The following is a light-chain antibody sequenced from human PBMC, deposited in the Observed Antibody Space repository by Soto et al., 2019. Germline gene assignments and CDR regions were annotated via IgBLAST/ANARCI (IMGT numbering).Light chain of an antibody. Sequence: DIQMTQSPSSLSASVGDRATITCRASQNINNYLNWYQQKPGKAPNLLIYAASTVQSGVPSRFSGSGSGTDFTLTISSLQPEDFATYYYQQSYSSPRTFGQGTKVEIK. CDR1: QNINNY. J-gene: IGKJ1*01. CDR2: AAS. V-gene: IGKV1-39*01. CDR3: QQSYSSPRT.